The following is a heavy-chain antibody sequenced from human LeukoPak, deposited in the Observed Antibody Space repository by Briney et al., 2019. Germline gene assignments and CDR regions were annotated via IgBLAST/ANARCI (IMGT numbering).Heavy chain of an antibody. CDR1: GFTFSSYG. V-gene: IGHV3-30*18. D-gene: IGHD5-12*01. CDR3: AKGYSGYDYPDDAFDI. Sequence: GGSLRLSCAASGFTFSSYGMHWVRQAPGKGLEWVAVISYDGSNKYYADSVKGRFTISRDNSKNTLYLQMNSLRAEDTAVYYCAKGYSGYDYPDDAFDIWGQGTMVTVSS. CDR2: ISYDGSNK. J-gene: IGHJ3*02.